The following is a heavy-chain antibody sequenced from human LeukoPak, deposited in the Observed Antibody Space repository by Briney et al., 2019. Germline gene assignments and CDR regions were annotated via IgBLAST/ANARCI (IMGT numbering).Heavy chain of an antibody. V-gene: IGHV3-30*04. J-gene: IGHJ6*03. D-gene: IGHD5-18*01. CDR3: AREWDTAMARMDV. Sequence: GGSLRLSCAASGFTFSSYVMHWVRQAPGKGLEWVAIISYDGSNEYYADSVKGRFTISRDNSKNTLYLQMNSLRAADTAVYYCAREWDTAMARMDVWGKGTTVTVSS. CDR1: GFTFSSYV. CDR2: ISYDGSNE.